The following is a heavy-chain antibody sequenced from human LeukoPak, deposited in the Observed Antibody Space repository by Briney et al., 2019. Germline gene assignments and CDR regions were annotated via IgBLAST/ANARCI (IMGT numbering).Heavy chain of an antibody. V-gene: IGHV3-21*04. CDR2: ISSSSSYI. D-gene: IGHD6-19*01. CDR3: ATQIAVAGTGFDY. J-gene: IGHJ4*02. Sequence: GGSLRLSCAASGFTFSSYSMNWVRQAPGKGLEWASSISSSSSYIYYADSVKGRFTISRDNSKNTLYLQMNSLRAEDTAVYYCATQIAVAGTGFDYWGQGTLVTVSS. CDR1: GFTFSSYS.